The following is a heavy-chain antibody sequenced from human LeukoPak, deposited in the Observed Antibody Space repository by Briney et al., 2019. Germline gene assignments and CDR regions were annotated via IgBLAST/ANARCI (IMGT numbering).Heavy chain of an antibody. CDR3: AKDTSLSYPADYFDY. D-gene: IGHD1-1*01. V-gene: IGHV3-23*01. CDR1: GFTFSSYA. J-gene: IGHJ4*02. Sequence: GGSLRLSCAASGFTFSSYAMSWVRQAPGKGLEWVSAISGSGGSTYYADSVKGRFTISRDNSKNTLYLRMNSLRADDTAVYYCAKDTSLSYPADYFDYWGQGTLVTVSS. CDR2: ISGSGGST.